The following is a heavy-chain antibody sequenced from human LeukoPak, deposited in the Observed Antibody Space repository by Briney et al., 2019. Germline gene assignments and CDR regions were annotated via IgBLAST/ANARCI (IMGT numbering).Heavy chain of an antibody. J-gene: IGHJ4*02. CDR3: ARDQQAAGFDY. V-gene: IGHV3-21*01. Sequence: GGSLRLSCAASGFTFSSYSMNWVRQAPGKGLEWVSSISSSSSYIYYADSVKGRFTISRDNAKNSLYLQMNSLGAEDTAVYYCARDQQAAGFDYWGQGTLVAVSS. CDR2: ISSSSSYI. D-gene: IGHD6-13*01. CDR1: GFTFSSYS.